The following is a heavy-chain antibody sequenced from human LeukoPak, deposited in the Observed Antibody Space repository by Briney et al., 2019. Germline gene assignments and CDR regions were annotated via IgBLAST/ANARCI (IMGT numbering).Heavy chain of an antibody. Sequence: GESLRLSCAASGVTFSGYSMNWVRQAPGKGLEWVSSISSSSSYIYYADSVKGLFIISSDNAKNSLHQQMNIMTAEAAAVYYWARVGSSGWYVGYWGQGTLVTVSS. V-gene: IGHV3-21*01. CDR2: ISSSSSYI. CDR1: GVTFSGYS. CDR3: ARVGSSGWYVGY. J-gene: IGHJ4*02. D-gene: IGHD6-19*01.